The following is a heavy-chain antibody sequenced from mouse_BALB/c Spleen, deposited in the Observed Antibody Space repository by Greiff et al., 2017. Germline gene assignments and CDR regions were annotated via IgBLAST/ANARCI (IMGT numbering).Heavy chain of an antibody. V-gene: IGHV5-6-5*01. CDR2: ISSGGST. D-gene: IGHD2-2*01. CDR1: GFTFSSYA. Sequence: EVQRVESGGGLVKPGGSLKLSCAASGFTFSSYAMSWVRQTPEKRLEWVASISSGGSTYYPDSVKGRFTISRDNARNILYLQMSSLRSEDTAMYYCARERGVYGYDGFAYWGQGTLVTVSA. J-gene: IGHJ3*01. CDR3: ARERGVYGYDGFAY.